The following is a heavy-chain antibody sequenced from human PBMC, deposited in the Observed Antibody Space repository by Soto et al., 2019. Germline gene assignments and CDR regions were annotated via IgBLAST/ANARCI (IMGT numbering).Heavy chain of an antibody. CDR2: ISWNSGHI. CDR1: GLTFEDYA. D-gene: IGHD2-21*02. CDR3: AARGDDDFVDY. J-gene: IGHJ4*02. V-gene: IGHV3-9*01. Sequence: EVQVVESGGGLVQPGGSLRLSCAASGLTFEDYAMFWVRQAPGKGLEWVSGISWNSGHIGYADSVKGRFTISRDNAKNTLYLQMNSLTPEDTALYYCAARGDDDFVDYWGQGTLVTVSS.